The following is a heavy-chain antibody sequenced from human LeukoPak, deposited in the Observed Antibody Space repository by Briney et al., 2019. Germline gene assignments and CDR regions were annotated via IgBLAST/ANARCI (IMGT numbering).Heavy chain of an antibody. CDR2: MLYDGSGI. Sequence: GGSLRLSCAASGFSFRLYGMHWVRQAPGKGLEWVALMLYDGSGIYYAGSVKGRVSVSRDNSNYMFYLQMTSLRAEDSAVYYCARDLASGNHPDGFDVWAQGTLVTVSS. D-gene: IGHD1-14*01. CDR1: GFSFRLYG. V-gene: IGHV3-33*05. CDR3: ARDLASGNHPDGFDV. J-gene: IGHJ3*01.